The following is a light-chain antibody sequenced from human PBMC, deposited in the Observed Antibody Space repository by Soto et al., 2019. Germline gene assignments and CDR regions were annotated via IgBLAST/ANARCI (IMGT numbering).Light chain of an antibody. Sequence: QSALTQPRSVSGSPGQSVTISCTGTSSDVGGYNYVSWYQQHPGKAPKLPIYDVSKRPSGVPDRFSGSKSGNTASLTISGLQAEDEADYYCCLYAGSYPLVFGGGTKLTVL. CDR1: SSDVGGYNY. CDR3: CLYAGSYPLV. CDR2: DVS. J-gene: IGLJ3*02. V-gene: IGLV2-11*01.